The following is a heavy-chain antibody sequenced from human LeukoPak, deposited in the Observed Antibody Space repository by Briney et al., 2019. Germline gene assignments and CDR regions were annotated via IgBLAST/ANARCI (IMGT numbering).Heavy chain of an antibody. D-gene: IGHD1-26*01. CDR1: GFTFSSYA. CDR2: ISCDGSNK. Sequence: GRSLRLSCAASGFTFSSYAMHWVRQAPGKGLEWVAVISCDGSNKYYADSVKGRFTISRDNSKNTLYLQMNSLRAEDTAVYYCARDPGGSYSDYWGQGTLVTVSS. CDR3: ARDPGGSYSDY. V-gene: IGHV3-30-3*01. J-gene: IGHJ4*02.